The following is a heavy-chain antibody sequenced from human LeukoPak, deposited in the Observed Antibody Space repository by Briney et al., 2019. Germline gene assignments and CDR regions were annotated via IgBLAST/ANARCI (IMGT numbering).Heavy chain of an antibody. J-gene: IGHJ5*02. Sequence: SQTLSLTCAISGDSVSSSASWNWIRQSPSRGLEWLGRTYYRSDWYSDYATSVRSRITINADTSKNQFSLQLNSVSPEDTAVYYCARDPNSSSEWGPFDPWGQGTLVIVSS. D-gene: IGHD6-6*01. CDR2: TYYRSDWYS. V-gene: IGHV6-1*01. CDR1: GDSVSSSAS. CDR3: ARDPNSSSEWGPFDP.